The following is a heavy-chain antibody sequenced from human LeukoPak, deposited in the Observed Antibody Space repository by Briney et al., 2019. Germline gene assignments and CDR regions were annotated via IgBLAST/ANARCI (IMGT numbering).Heavy chain of an antibody. CDR1: GLSLTTNGAG. V-gene: IGHV2-5*01. D-gene: IGHD2-2*01. CDR2: IYWNDDK. CDR3: AHSPDPSYCTSTSCLNRFDP. Sequence: SGPTLVNPSQHLTLTCTFSGLSLTTNGAGVGLIRQPPGKALEWLALIYWNDDKLYSPSLKSRLTVTKDTSKNQVVLTMTNMDPVDTATYYCAHSPDPSYCTSTSCLNRFDPGGQGTLVTVPS. J-gene: IGHJ5*02.